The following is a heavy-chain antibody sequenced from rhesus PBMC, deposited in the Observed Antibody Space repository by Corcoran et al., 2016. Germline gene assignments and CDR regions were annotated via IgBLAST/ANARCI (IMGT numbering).Heavy chain of an antibody. V-gene: IGHV4-80*01. CDR3: ALSGYCAGIYCTDY. Sequence: QVQLQESGPGLVKPSETLSLNCTVSGASVRTNWWSWIRQPVGKGLEWMGEIMGHSGSTNYTPSLQIRVTFAKDASKNQFSLRLGSVTAADTAVYYCALSGYCAGIYCTDYWGQGVLAIVSS. CDR2: IMGHSGST. CDR1: GASVRTNW. J-gene: IGHJ4*01. D-gene: IGHD2-27*01.